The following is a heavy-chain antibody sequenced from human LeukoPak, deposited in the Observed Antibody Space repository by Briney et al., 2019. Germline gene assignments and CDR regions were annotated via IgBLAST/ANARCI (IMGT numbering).Heavy chain of an antibody. D-gene: IGHD6-13*01. Sequence: PGGSLRLSCAASGFIFSNVWMSWVRQAPGKGLEWVGQIKSEADGATTDYSTPVRGRFTISRDDSKSILYLQMNSLKTEDTAVYYCTTDTSSWTTYDCWGQGTLVTVSS. CDR1: GFIFSNVW. CDR3: TTDTSSWTTYDC. CDR2: IKSEADGATT. V-gene: IGHV3-15*01. J-gene: IGHJ4*02.